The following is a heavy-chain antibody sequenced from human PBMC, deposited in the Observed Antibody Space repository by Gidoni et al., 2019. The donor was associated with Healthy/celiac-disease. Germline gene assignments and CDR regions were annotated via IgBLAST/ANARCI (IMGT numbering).Heavy chain of an antibody. CDR3: ARDSDRDMY. Sequence: EVQLVESGGGLVKPGGSLGLSGAASGFTFSSYSMNWVRQAPGKGLEWVSSISSSSSYIYYADSVKGRFTISRDNAKNSLYLQMNSLRAEDTAVYYCARDSDRDMYWGQGTLVTVSS. V-gene: IGHV3-21*01. D-gene: IGHD3-9*01. CDR1: GFTFSSYS. CDR2: ISSSSSYI. J-gene: IGHJ4*02.